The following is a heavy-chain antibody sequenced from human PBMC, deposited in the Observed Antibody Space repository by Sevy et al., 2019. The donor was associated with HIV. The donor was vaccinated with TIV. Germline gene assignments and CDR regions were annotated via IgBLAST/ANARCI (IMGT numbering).Heavy chain of an antibody. CDR3: ARSMVRGNTPHLDTFHY. CDR2: IYTTGST. Sequence: SETLSLTCTVSCGSIRSGTYYWNWIRQPAGKRLEWIGRIYTTGSTDYNPSLKSRVTISVDTSKNQFSLTLSSVTAADTAVYYCARSMVRGNTPHLDTFHYWGQGTLVTVSS. D-gene: IGHD3-10*01. J-gene: IGHJ4*02. V-gene: IGHV4-61*02. CDR1: CGSIRSGTYY.